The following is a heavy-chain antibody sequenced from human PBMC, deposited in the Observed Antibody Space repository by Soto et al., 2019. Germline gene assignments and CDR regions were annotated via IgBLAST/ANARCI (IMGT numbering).Heavy chain of an antibody. V-gene: IGHV4-59*01. CDR3: ARFGYNEQWLARVYWYFDL. D-gene: IGHD6-19*01. Sequence: QVQLQESGPGLVKPSETLSLTCTVSGGSISSYYWSWIRQPPGKGLEWIGYIYYSGSTNYNPSLKSRATISVDTSKNQFSLKLSSVTAADTAVYYCARFGYNEQWLARVYWYFDLWGRGTLVTVSS. CDR1: GGSISSYY. J-gene: IGHJ2*01. CDR2: IYYSGST.